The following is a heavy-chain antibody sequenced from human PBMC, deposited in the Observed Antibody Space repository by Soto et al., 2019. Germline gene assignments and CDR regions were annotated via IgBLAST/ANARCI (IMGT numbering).Heavy chain of an antibody. CDR2: IRSSSSYM. Sequence: PGGSLRLSCAASGFTFSSYSMNWVRQAPGKGLEWVSSIRSSSSYMYYADSVKGRFTISRDNAKNSLYLQMNSLRAEDTAVYYCARDPTVPLTGTTFDYWGQGTLVTVSS. CDR3: ARDPTVPLTGTTFDY. D-gene: IGHD1-7*01. CDR1: GFTFSSYS. V-gene: IGHV3-21*01. J-gene: IGHJ4*02.